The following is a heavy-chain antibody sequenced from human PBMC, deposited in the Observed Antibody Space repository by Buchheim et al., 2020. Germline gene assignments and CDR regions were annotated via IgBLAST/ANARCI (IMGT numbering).Heavy chain of an antibody. D-gene: IGHD6-19*01. J-gene: IGHJ4*02. CDR2: IWYDGSNK. Sequence: QVQLVESGGGVVQPGRSLRLSCAASGFTFSSYGMHWVRQAPGKGLEWVAVIWYDGSNKYYADSVKGRFTISRDNSKNTLYLQMNSLRAEDTAVYYCASNSGYSSGWYGGDYDYWGQGTL. CDR3: ASNSGYSSGWYGGDYDY. V-gene: IGHV3-33*01. CDR1: GFTFSSYG.